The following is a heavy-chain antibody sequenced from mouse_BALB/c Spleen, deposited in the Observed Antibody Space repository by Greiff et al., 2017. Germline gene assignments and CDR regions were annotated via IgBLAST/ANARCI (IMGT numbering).Heavy chain of an antibody. D-gene: IGHD1-2*01. CDR2: ISDGGSYT. CDR3: ARVITTATVAY. Sequence: EVQLVESGGGLVKPGGSLKLSCAASGFTFSDYYMYWVRQTPEKRLEWVATISDGGSYTYYPDSVKGRFTISRDNAKNNLYLQMSSLKSEDTAMYYCARVITTATVAYWGQGTLVTVSA. V-gene: IGHV5-4*02. CDR1: GFTFSDYY. J-gene: IGHJ3*01.